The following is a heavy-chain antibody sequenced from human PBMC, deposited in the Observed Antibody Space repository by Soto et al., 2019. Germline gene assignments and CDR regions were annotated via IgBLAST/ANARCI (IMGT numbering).Heavy chain of an antibody. V-gene: IGHV4-34*01. D-gene: IGHD3-9*01. CDR1: GGSFSGYY. Sequence: QVQLEQWGAGLLKPSETLSLTCAVYGGSFSGYYWSWIRQPPGKGLEWIGEINHSGSTNYNSSLKSRVTISVDTSKNQFSLKLSSVTAANTAVYYCARFGNYNILTGYYAPFDYWGQVTLVTVSS. CDR2: INHSGST. J-gene: IGHJ4*02. CDR3: ARFGNYNILTGYYAPFDY.